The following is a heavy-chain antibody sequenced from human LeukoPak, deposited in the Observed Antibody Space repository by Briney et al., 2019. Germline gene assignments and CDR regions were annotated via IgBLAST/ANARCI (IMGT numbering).Heavy chain of an antibody. CDR3: AREARDWSYGDYYYYGMDV. CDR2: TYYRSKWYN. Sequence: SQTLSLTCAISGDSVSSNSAAWNWIRQSPSRGLEWLGRTYYRSKWYNDYAVSVKSRITINPDTSKNQFSLQLNSVTPEDTAVYYCAREARDWSYGDYYYYGMDVWGQGTTVTVSS. J-gene: IGHJ6*02. V-gene: IGHV6-1*01. CDR1: GDSVSSNSAA. D-gene: IGHD1-7*01.